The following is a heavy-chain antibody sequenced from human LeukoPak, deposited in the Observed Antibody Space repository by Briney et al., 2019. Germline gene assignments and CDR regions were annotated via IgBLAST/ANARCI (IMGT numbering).Heavy chain of an antibody. CDR2: ISAYNGNT. D-gene: IGHD2-2*01. J-gene: IGHJ4*02. V-gene: IGHV1-18*04. CDR3: ARDWSSTNRVHFDY. Sequence: GASVKVSCKASGYTFTSYGISWVRQAPGQGLEWMGWISAYNGNTNYAQKLQGRVTMTTDTSTSTAYMELRSLSSDDTAVYYCARDWSSTNRVHFDYWGQGTLVTVSS. CDR1: GYTFTSYG.